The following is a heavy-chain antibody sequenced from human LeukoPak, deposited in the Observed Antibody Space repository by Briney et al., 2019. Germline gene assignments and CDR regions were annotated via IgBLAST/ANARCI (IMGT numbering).Heavy chain of an antibody. CDR1: GFSLSTSGVG. Sequence: SGPTLVNPTQTLTLTCTFSGFSLSTSGVGVGWIRQPPGKALEWLALIYWDDDKRYSPSLKSRLTITKDTSKNQVVLTMTNMDPVDTATYYCAHRPGNAPSSWYANWFDPWGQGTLVTVSS. CDR2: IYWDDDK. V-gene: IGHV2-5*02. D-gene: IGHD6-13*01. J-gene: IGHJ5*02. CDR3: AHRPGNAPSSWYANWFDP.